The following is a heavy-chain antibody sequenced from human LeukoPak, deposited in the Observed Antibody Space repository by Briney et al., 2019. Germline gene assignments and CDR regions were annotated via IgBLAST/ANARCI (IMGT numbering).Heavy chain of an antibody. Sequence: SETLSLTCIVSGGSVSSSNYYWGWIRQPPGKGLEWIGYIHNSGRTNYNPSLKSRVTGFVDTSKNQVSLRLSSVTAADTAVYYCARHGTISSESYFDYWGQGALVTVSS. CDR1: GGSVSSSNYY. V-gene: IGHV4-39*01. CDR3: ARHGTISSESYFDY. J-gene: IGHJ4*02. CDR2: IHNSGRT. D-gene: IGHD1-14*01.